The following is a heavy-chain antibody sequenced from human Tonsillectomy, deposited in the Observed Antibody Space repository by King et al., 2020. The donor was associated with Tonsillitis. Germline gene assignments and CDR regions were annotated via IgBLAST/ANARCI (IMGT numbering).Heavy chain of an antibody. V-gene: IGHV1-69*01. CDR3: VGGPPGGYLLQAYFDF. D-gene: IGHD1-26*01. Sequence: QLVQSGAEVKKPGSSVRVSCKASGGSFSRHVISWVRQAPGQGLEWMGGIIPIFGTSTSAQKFQGRVTITAYQSTSTVYMELRSLTSDDTAVYYCVGGPPGGYLLQAYFDFWGQGTLVT. CDR1: GGSFSRHV. J-gene: IGHJ4*02. CDR2: IIPIFGTS.